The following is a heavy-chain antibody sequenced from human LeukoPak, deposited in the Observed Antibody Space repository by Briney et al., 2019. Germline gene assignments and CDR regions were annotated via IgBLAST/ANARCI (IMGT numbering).Heavy chain of an antibody. D-gene: IGHD2-15*01. V-gene: IGHV4-39*01. J-gene: IGHJ6*03. CDR2: IYYSGNT. Sequence: SETLSLTCTVSGGSISSRNYYWAWIRQPPGKGLEWIATIYYSGNTYYNPSLMSRVTISVDTSKNQFSLKMSSVTAAGTAVYYCASLAATNNYYHMDVWGKGTTLTVSS. CDR3: ASLAATNNYYHMDV. CDR1: GGSISSRNYY.